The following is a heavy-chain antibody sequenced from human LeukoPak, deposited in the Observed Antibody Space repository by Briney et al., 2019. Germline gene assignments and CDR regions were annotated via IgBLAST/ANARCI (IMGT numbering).Heavy chain of an antibody. J-gene: IGHJ4*02. CDR2: IKSKTDGGTT. V-gene: IGHV3-15*01. Sequence: GGSLRLSCTASGFTLSNFGMHWVRQAPGKGLGRVGRIKSKTDGGTTDYAAPVKGRFTISRDDSKNTLYLQMNSLKTEDTAVYYCTTEGGWSFYFDYWGQGTLVTVSS. CDR1: GFTLSNFG. CDR3: TTEGGWSFYFDY. D-gene: IGHD2-15*01.